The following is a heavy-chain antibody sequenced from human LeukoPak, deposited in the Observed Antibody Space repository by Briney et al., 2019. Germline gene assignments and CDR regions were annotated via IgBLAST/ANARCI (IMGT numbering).Heavy chain of an antibody. V-gene: IGHV4-4*02. Sequence: SETLSLTCTVSGDSINSLDLWSWVRQPPGKGLEWIGEMYLSGTTHSNPSVKSRVTISIDKSKNQFFLNLSSVTAADTAVYYCATDYSNFYGMDVWGQGTTVTVSS. CDR3: ATDYSNFYGMDV. D-gene: IGHD4-11*01. CDR2: MYLSGTT. J-gene: IGHJ6*02. CDR1: GDSINSLDL.